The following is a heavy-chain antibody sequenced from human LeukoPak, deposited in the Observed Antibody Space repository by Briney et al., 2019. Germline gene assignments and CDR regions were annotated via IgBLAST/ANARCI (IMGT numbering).Heavy chain of an antibody. CDR3: AREPYTYGDYGAPWDY. J-gene: IGHJ4*02. D-gene: IGHD4-17*01. CDR1: GFTFSSHA. Sequence: GGSLRLSCAASGFTFSSHAMHWVRQAPGKGLEYVAVISYDGSNKYYADSVKGRFTISRDNSKNTLYLQMNSLRAEDTAVYYCAREPYTYGDYGAPWDYWGQGTLVTVSS. CDR2: ISYDGSNK. V-gene: IGHV3-30*01.